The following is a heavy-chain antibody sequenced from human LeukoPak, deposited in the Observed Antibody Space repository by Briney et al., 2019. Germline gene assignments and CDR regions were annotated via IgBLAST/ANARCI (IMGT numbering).Heavy chain of an antibody. J-gene: IGHJ4*02. D-gene: IGHD6-13*01. CDR1: GGSISSYY. CDR2: IYYSGST. CDR3: ARHEGAAAGLDY. V-gene: IGHV4-59*08. Sequence: SETLSLTCTVSGGSISSYYWSWIRQPPGKGLEWIGYIYYSGSTNYNPSLKSRVTISVDTSKNQFSLKLRSVTAADTAVYYCARHEGAAAGLDYWGQGTLVTVSS.